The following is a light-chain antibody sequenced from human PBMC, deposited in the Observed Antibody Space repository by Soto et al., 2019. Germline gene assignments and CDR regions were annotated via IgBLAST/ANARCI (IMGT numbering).Light chain of an antibody. Sequence: EIVLTQSPGTLSLSPGDRVTLSCRASQSVGSSYLAWYQQNPGQAPRLLIYDVSSRATGTPDRFSGSGSGTDFTLTISRLEPEDFAVYYCQQYGSSPLTFGGGTQVAIK. J-gene: IGKJ4*02. CDR3: QQYGSSPLT. CDR1: QSVGSSY. V-gene: IGKV3-20*01. CDR2: DVS.